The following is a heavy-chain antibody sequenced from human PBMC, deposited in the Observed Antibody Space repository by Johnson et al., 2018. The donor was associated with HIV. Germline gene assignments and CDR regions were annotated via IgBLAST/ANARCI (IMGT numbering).Heavy chain of an antibody. D-gene: IGHD1-26*01. V-gene: IGHV3-13*01. J-gene: IGHJ3*01. CDR3: AGGSYDGDAFDL. Sequence: VTLVESGGGLVQPGGSLRLSCAASGFTFSNYDMHWVRQTAGRRLEWVSGIAATGDTYYPGSVKGRFTVSRENARNSLYLQLNSLRAGDAALYYCAGGSYDGDAFDLWGQGTMVTVSS. CDR1: GFTFSNYD. CDR2: IAATGDT.